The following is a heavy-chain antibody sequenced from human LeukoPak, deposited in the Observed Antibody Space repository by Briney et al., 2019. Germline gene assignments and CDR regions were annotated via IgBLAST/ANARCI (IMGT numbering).Heavy chain of an antibody. D-gene: IGHD1-26*01. V-gene: IGHV3-74*01. CDR2: IYSEGSRT. CDR3: ARSGRGGAFDI. CDR1: GFTFSSYS. Sequence: GGTLRLSCAASGFTFSSYSMNWVRQAPGKGLVWVSRIYSEGSRTTYADSVRGRFTISGDNAKNTLYLQVNSLRADDTAVYYCARSGRGGAFDIWGQGTMVTVSS. J-gene: IGHJ3*02.